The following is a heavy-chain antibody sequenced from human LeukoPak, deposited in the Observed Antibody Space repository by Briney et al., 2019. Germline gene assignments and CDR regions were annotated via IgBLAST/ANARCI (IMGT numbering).Heavy chain of an antibody. D-gene: IGHD3-10*01. CDR2: ISNDGTST. J-gene: IGHJ5*01. CDR1: GVTLSGHS. CDR3: ARGWFGPDS. Sequence: PGGSLRLSCVASGVTLSGHSMHWVSHAPGKGLVWVSGISNDGTSTSYADSVKGRFTISRDNAKNTLYLQMHSLRAEDTAVYSCARGWFGPDSWGQGTLVTVSS. V-gene: IGHV3-74*01.